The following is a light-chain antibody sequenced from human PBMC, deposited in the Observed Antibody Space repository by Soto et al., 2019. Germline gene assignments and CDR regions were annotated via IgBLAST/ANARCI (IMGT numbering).Light chain of an antibody. CDR3: HQYDHWPLT. Sequence: EIVLTQSPATLSVSPGERVTLSCRASQSVSNKLAWYQQKPGQAPRLLISDTSTRATGIPARFSGSGSGTEFTLTVSSLQSEDVALYFCHQYDHWPLTFGGGTKVDIK. CDR2: DTS. V-gene: IGKV3D-15*01. CDR1: QSVSNK. J-gene: IGKJ4*01.